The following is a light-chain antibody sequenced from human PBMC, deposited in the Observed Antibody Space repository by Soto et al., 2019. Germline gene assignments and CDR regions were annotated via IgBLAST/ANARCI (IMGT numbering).Light chain of an antibody. Sequence: EIVLTQSPGTLSLSPGDRATLFCRASQSVSSTHLAWYHQKPGQAPRLLIYGASTRASGIPDRFSGSGSGTEFTLTISSLQSEDFAVYYCQQYNNWPRTFGQGTKVDIK. CDR2: GAS. V-gene: IGKV3D-15*01. CDR1: QSVSSTH. CDR3: QQYNNWPRT. J-gene: IGKJ1*01.